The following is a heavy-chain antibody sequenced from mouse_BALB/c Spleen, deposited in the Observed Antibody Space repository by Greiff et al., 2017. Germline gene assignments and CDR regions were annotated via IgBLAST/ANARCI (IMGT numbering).Heavy chain of an antibody. CDR2: ISSGSSTI. CDR3: AREAFYGSPAWFAY. Sequence: EVKLVESGGGLVQPGGSRKLSCAASGFTFSSFGMHWVRQAPETGLEWVAYISSGSSTIYYADTVKGRFTISRDNPKNTLFLQMTSLRSEDTAMYYCAREAFYGSPAWFAYWGQGTLVTVSA. D-gene: IGHD1-1*01. V-gene: IGHV5-17*02. CDR1: GFTFSSFG. J-gene: IGHJ3*01.